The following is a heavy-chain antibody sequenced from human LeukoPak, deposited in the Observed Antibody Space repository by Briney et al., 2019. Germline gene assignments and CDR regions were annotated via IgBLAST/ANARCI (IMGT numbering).Heavy chain of an antibody. CDR2: ISGSGGST. CDR3: AKDTRGSYSWFDP. Sequence: GRSLRLSCAASGFTLSSYGMHWVRQAPGKGLEWVSAISGSGGSTYYADSVKGRFTISRDNSKNTLYLQMNSLRAEDTAVYYCAKDTRGSYSWFDPWGQGTLVTVSS. J-gene: IGHJ5*02. CDR1: GFTLSSYG. V-gene: IGHV3-23*01. D-gene: IGHD1-26*01.